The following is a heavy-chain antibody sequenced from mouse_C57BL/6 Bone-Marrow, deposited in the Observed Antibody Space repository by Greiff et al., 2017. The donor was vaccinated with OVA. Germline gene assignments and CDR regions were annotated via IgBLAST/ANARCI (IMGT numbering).Heavy chain of an antibody. CDR1: GYTFTSYW. CDR2: IYPGNSDT. V-gene: IGHV1-5*01. CDR3: TRRGYSNYPYYAMDY. D-gene: IGHD2-5*01. Sequence: DVKLQESGTVLARPGASVKMSCKTSGYTFTSYWMHWVKQRPGQGLEWIGAIYPGNSDTSYNQKFKGKAKLTAVTSASTAYMELSSLTNEDSAVYYCTRRGYSNYPYYAMDYWGQGTSVTVSS. J-gene: IGHJ4*01.